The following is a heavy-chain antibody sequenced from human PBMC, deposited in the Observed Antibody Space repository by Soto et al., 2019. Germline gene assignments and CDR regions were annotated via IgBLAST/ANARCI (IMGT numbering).Heavy chain of an antibody. J-gene: IGHJ4*02. D-gene: IGHD1-26*01. V-gene: IGHV1-58*01. Sequence: SVKVSCKASGFTFTSSAVQWVRQARGQRLEWIGWIVVGSGNTNYAQKFQERVTITRDMSTSTAYMELSSLRSEDTAVYYCAARIVGATNQDYWGQGTLVTVSS. CDR3: AARIVGATNQDY. CDR2: IVVGSGNT. CDR1: GFTFTSSA.